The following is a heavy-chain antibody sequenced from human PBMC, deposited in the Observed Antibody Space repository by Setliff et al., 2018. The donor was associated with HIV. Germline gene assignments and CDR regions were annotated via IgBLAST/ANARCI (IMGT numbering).Heavy chain of an antibody. Sequence: SETLSLTCAVSGYSIRSGYYWGWIRQPPGKGLEWIGNIYHSGNTFHNPSLKSRVTITVHTSKNQFSLKQSSVTAADTAVYYCARRQSMPNNAFDIWGQGTMVTVSS. CDR1: GYSIRSGYY. CDR2: IYHSGNT. CDR3: ARRQSMPNNAFDI. J-gene: IGHJ3*02. D-gene: IGHD2-2*01. V-gene: IGHV4-38-2*01.